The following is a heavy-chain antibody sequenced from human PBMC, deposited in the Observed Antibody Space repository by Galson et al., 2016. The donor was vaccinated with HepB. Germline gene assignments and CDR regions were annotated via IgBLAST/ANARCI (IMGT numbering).Heavy chain of an antibody. CDR1: GFSLSTSAMS. CDR2: IDWDDDK. Sequence: PALVKPTQTLTLTCNLSGFSLSTSAMSVSWIRQPPGKALEWVARIDWDDDKYYSTSLKSRLTISKDTSNNQVVLTMTNMDSVDTATYYCARPYFTSVGRYYEAFDIWGQGAMVTVSS. D-gene: IGHD2-8*02. V-gene: IGHV2-70*10. J-gene: IGHJ3*02. CDR3: ARPYFTSVGRYYEAFDI.